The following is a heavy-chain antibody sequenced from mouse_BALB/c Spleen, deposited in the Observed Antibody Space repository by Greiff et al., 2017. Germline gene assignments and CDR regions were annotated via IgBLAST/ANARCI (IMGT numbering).Heavy chain of an antibody. Sequence: EVMLVESGGGLVKPGGSLKLSCAASGFTFSDYYMYWVRQTPEKRLEWVATISDGGSYTYYPDSVKGRFTISRDNAKNNLYLQMSSLKSEDTAMYYCARDGGQLGLRPFAYWGQGTLVTVSA. J-gene: IGHJ3*01. D-gene: IGHD3-2*01. CDR3: ARDGGQLGLRPFAY. V-gene: IGHV5-4*02. CDR2: ISDGGSYT. CDR1: GFTFSDYY.